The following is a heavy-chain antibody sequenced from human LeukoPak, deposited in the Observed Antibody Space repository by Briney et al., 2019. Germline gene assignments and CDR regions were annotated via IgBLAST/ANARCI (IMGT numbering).Heavy chain of an antibody. Sequence: ASVKVSCMASGYTFTSYYMRWVRQAPGQGLEWMGIINPSGGSTSYAQKFQGRVTMTRDTSTSTVYMELSSLRSEDTAVYYCARDRYSYWSYDLWGRGTLVTVSS. D-gene: IGHD5-18*01. V-gene: IGHV1-46*01. J-gene: IGHJ2*01. CDR2: INPSGGST. CDR3: ARDRYSYWSYDL. CDR1: GYTFTSYY.